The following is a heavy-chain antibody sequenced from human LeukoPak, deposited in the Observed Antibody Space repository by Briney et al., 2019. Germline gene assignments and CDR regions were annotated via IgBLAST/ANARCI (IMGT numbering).Heavy chain of an antibody. D-gene: IGHD2-8*01. Sequence: GESLKISCKGSGYSFTSYWIGWVRQMSGKGLEWMGIIYPGDSDTRYSPSFQGQVTISADKSISTAYLQWSSLKASDTAMYYCARLFPRHGIVLIVYAPFDYWGQGTLVTVSS. CDR2: IYPGDSDT. CDR1: GYSFTSYW. J-gene: IGHJ4*02. CDR3: ARLFPRHGIVLIVYAPFDY. V-gene: IGHV5-51*01.